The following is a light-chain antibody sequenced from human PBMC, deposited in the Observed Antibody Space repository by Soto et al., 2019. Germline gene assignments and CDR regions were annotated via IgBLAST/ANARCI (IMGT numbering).Light chain of an antibody. CDR1: SSNIGNNY. J-gene: IGLJ1*01. Sequence: QSALTQPPSVSAAPGQKVTISCSGSSSNIGNNYVSWYQHLPGTAPKLLIYDNNKRPSGIPDRFSGSKSGTSATLGITGLQTGDEADYYCGTWDSSLSAGFFGTGTKVTVL. CDR2: DNN. CDR3: GTWDSSLSAGF. V-gene: IGLV1-51*01.